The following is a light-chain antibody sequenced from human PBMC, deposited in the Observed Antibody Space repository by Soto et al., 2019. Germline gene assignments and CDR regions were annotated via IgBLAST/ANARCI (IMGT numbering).Light chain of an antibody. CDR3: QQSYNSPRT. J-gene: IGKJ1*01. CDR2: AAS. Sequence: TQSPSSLSASVGDRVTITCRASQSISNHLNWYQQKPGKAPHLLISAASSLQSGVPSRFSGSGSGTDFTLTITSLQPEDFATYYCQQSYNSPRTFGQGTKVDIK. V-gene: IGKV1-39*01. CDR1: QSISNH.